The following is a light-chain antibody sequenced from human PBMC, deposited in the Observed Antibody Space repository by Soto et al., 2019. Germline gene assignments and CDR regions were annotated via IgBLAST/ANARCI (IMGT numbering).Light chain of an antibody. CDR2: DNN. Sequence: QSVLTQPPSVSGAPGQRVTISCTGSSSNFGAGYAVHWYQQLPGTAPKLLIYDNNNRPSGVPDRFSGSKSGTSASLAITGLQAEDEADYYCQSYDSSLNGRLFGRGTKLTVL. CDR1: SSNFGAGYA. J-gene: IGLJ2*01. V-gene: IGLV1-40*01. CDR3: QSYDSSLNGRL.